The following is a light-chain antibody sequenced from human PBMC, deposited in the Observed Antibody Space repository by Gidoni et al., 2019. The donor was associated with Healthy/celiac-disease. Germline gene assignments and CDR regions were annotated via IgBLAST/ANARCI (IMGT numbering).Light chain of an antibody. CDR2: AAS. CDR3: QQSDSTPRT. J-gene: IGKJ2*01. CDR1: QSISSY. Sequence: DNQMTQSPTALSASVGDRVTISCRASQSISSYLNWYKQKPGKAPQLLIYAASSLQRGVPSRFSGSGSGTYFTLTISSLQPEDFATYYCQQSDSTPRTFGQGTKLEIK. V-gene: IGKV1-39*01.